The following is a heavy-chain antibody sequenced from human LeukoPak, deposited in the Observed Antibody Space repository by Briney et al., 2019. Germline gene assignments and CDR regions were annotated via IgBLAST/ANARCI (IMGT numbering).Heavy chain of an antibody. Sequence: KTSETLSLTCAVSGASLSSSNWWSWARQPPGKGLEWIGEIYHAGTTNYNPSLKSRVTISVDNSRNQFSLKLTSVTATDTAVYYCMRTYCSNTSCFYFDYWGQGTLVTVSS. CDR1: GASLSSSNW. J-gene: IGHJ4*02. V-gene: IGHV4-4*02. CDR2: IYHAGTT. D-gene: IGHD2-2*01. CDR3: MRTYCSNTSCFYFDY.